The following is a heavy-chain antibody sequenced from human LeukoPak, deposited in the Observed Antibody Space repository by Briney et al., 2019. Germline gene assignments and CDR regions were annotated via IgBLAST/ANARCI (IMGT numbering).Heavy chain of an antibody. CDR2: ISYDGSNK. D-gene: IGHD3-10*01. Sequence: PGGSLRLSCAASGFTFSSYAMHWVRQAPGKGLEWVAVISYDGSNKYYADSVKGRSTISRDNSKNTLYLQMNSLRAEDTAVYYCARERITMVRAVIERTLDYWGQGTLVTVSS. V-gene: IGHV3-30-3*01. CDR3: ARERITMVRAVIERTLDY. CDR1: GFTFSSYA. J-gene: IGHJ4*02.